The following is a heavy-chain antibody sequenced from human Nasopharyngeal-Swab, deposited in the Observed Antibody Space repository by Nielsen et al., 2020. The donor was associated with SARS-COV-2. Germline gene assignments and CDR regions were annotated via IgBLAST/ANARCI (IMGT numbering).Heavy chain of an antibody. J-gene: IGHJ3*02. CDR1: GGSISSYY. Sequence: SETLSLTCTVSGGSISSYYWSWIRQPPGRGLEWIGYIYYSGSTNYNPSLKSRVTISVDTSKNQFSLKLSSVTAADTAVYYCASLDSAKKADKKYGSGRELAFDIWGQGTMVTVSS. V-gene: IGHV4-59*08. D-gene: IGHD3-10*01. CDR2: IYYSGST. CDR3: ASLDSAKKADKKYGSGRELAFDI.